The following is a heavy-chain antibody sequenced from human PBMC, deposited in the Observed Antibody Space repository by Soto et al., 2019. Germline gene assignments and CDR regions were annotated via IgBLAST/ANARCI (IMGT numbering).Heavy chain of an antibody. CDR3: AKTHYYDSSGYPHY. J-gene: IGHJ4*02. CDR2: MSYDGSNK. D-gene: IGHD3-22*01. V-gene: IGHV3-30*18. CDR1: GFTFSSYG. Sequence: WGSLRLSCAASGFTFSSYGMHWVRQAPGKGLEWVAVMSYDGSNKYYADSVKGRFTISRDNSKNTLYLQMNSLRAEDTAVYYCAKTHYYDSSGYPHYWGQGTLVTVS.